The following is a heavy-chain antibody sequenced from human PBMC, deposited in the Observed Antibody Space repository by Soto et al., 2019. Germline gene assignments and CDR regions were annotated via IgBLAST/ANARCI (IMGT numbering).Heavy chain of an antibody. J-gene: IGHJ4*02. CDR3: ARDSDYGGSWDVLIDY. D-gene: IGHD4-17*01. CDR2: IIPIFGTA. V-gene: IGHV1-69*13. Sequence: SVKVSCKAPGGTFSSYAISWVRQAPGQGLEWMGGIIPIFGTANYAQKFQGRVTITADESTSTAYMELSSLRAEDTAVYYCARDSDYGGSWDVLIDYWGQGTLVTVSS. CDR1: GGTFSSYA.